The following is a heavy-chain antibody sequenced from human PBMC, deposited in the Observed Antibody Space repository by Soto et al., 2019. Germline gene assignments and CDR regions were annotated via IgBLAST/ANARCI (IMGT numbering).Heavy chain of an antibody. CDR1: GFTLSGRS. D-gene: IGHD3-10*01. Sequence: EVQLVESGGGLVQPGGSLRLSCAASGFTLSGRSMHWVRQAPGKGLVWVSGIDNAGTDSTYADSVKGRFTSSRDNAKNMLYLQMNSLRVEYTAVYYFARGWFGPDVGGKGTTVTVSS. CDR2: IDNAGTDS. J-gene: IGHJ6*04. CDR3: ARGWFGPDV. V-gene: IGHV3-74*01.